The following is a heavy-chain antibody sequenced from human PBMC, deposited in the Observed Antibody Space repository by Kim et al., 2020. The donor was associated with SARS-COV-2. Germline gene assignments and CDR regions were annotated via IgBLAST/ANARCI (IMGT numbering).Heavy chain of an antibody. CDR3: ARLRTDTGSYFRFHY. D-gene: IGHD1-26*01. V-gene: IGHV4-4*02. J-gene: IGHJ4*02. Sequence: SETLSLTCAVSGDSISTTNWWSWVRQPPGKGLEWIGEIYHSGNTNYNPSLKSRVSISVDNSKNQFSLRLNSVTAADTAVYYCARLRTDTGSYFRFHYWGQGTLVTVAS. CDR1: GDSISTTNW. CDR2: IYHSGNT.